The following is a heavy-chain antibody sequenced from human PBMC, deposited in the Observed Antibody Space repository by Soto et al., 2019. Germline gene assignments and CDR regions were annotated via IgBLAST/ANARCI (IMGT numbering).Heavy chain of an antibody. CDR2: IYYSGST. Sequence: PSETLSLTCTVSGGSISSGGYYWSLIRQHPGKGLEWIGYIYYSGSTYYNPSLKSRVTISVDTSKNQFSLKLSSVTAADTAVYYCASLSMVRGADYYYYYGMDVWGQGTTVTVSS. CDR1: GGSISSGGYY. V-gene: IGHV4-31*03. J-gene: IGHJ6*02. CDR3: ASLSMVRGADYYYYYGMDV. D-gene: IGHD3-10*01.